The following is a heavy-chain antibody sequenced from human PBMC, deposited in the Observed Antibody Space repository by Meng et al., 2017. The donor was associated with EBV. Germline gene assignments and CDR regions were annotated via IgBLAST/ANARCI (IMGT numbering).Heavy chain of an antibody. CDR2: ISTTGSYI. Sequence: EVQLVESGGGLVKPGGSLRLSCAASGCRFSVYSMNWVRQAPGKGLEWLSFISTTGSYISYADSVKGRFTVSRDNAENSLHLQMNSLSAEDTAVYYCARDRRHSASLDYWGQGTLVTVSS. V-gene: IGHV3-21*06. J-gene: IGHJ4*02. CDR1: GCRFSVYS. CDR3: ARDRRHSASLDY. D-gene: IGHD1-26*01.